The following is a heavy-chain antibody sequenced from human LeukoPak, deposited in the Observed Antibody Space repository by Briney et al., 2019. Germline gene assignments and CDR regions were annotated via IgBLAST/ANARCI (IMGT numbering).Heavy chain of an antibody. Sequence: GGSLRLSCVASGFTFSSYAMSWVRQAPGKGLEWVSAIRESGGSTHYADSVKGRFTISRDNSKNALYLQMNSLRAEDTAVYYCAKTKPYGTTWYGGIDWGQGALVTVSS. D-gene: IGHD6-13*01. CDR3: AKTKPYGTTWYGGID. CDR2: IRESGGST. J-gene: IGHJ4*02. V-gene: IGHV3-23*01. CDR1: GFTFSSYA.